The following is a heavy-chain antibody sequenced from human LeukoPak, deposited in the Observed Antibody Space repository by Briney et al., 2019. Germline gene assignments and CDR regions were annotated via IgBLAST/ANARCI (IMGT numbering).Heavy chain of an antibody. Sequence: GASVKVSCKASGYTLTTYGITWVRQAPGQGLEWMGWINPNNGNTNYAQKLQGRVTMTTDTSTSTAYMELRSLRSDDTAVYYCARDPHYDILTGYYVRGWFDPWGQGTLVTVSP. V-gene: IGHV1-18*01. CDR1: GYTLTTYG. J-gene: IGHJ5*02. CDR3: ARDPHYDILTGYYVRGWFDP. CDR2: INPNNGNT. D-gene: IGHD3-9*01.